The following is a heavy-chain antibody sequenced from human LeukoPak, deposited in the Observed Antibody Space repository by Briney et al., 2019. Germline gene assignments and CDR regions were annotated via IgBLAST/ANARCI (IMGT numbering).Heavy chain of an antibody. V-gene: IGHV1-18*01. CDR3: ARGRQLWLPYSFDY. J-gene: IGHJ4*02. CDR1: GYTFTSYG. Sequence: ALVKVSCKASGYTFTSYGISWVRQAPGQGLEWMGWISAYNGNTNYAQKLQGRVTMTTDTSTSTAYMELRSLRSDDTAVYYCARGRQLWLPYSFDYWGQGSLVTVSS. D-gene: IGHD5-18*01. CDR2: ISAYNGNT.